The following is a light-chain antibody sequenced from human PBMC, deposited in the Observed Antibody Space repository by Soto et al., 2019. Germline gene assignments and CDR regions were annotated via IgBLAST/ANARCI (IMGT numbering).Light chain of an antibody. J-gene: IGLJ1*01. CDR1: SSDVGLYNY. CDR3: SSYTTSSTRV. V-gene: IGLV2-14*01. CDR2: EVS. Sequence: QSVLTQPASVSGSPGQSIAISCTGTSSDVGLYNYVSWYQQHPDKAPKLMIYEVSNRPSGVSNRFSGSKSVNTATLTISGPQTEDEADYYCSSYTTSSTRVFGTGTKVTVL.